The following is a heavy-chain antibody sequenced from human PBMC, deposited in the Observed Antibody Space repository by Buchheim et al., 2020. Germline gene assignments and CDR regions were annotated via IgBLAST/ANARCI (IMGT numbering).Heavy chain of an antibody. CDR1: GYTFTSYY. Sequence: QVQLVQSGAEVKKPGASVKVSCKASGYTFTSYYMHWVRQAPGQGLEWMGIINPSGGSTSYAQKCQGRVTMTRDTSTSTVYMERSSLRSEDTAVYYCARDRRRITIFGVVIAHYYYGMDVWGQGTT. D-gene: IGHD3-3*01. CDR2: INPSGGST. V-gene: IGHV1-46*01. CDR3: ARDRRRITIFGVVIAHYYYGMDV. J-gene: IGHJ6*02.